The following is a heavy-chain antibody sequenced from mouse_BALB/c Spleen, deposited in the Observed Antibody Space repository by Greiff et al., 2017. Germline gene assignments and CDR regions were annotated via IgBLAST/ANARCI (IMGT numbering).Heavy chain of an antibody. CDR2: FYPGSGSI. J-gene: IGHJ4*01. Sequence: QVQLKESGAELVKPGASVKLSCKASGYTFTEYIIHWVKQRSGQGLEWIGWFYPGSGSIKYNEKFKDKATLTADKSSSTVYMELSRLTSEDSAVYFCARHEVYYYAMDYWGQGTSVTVSS. CDR3: ARHEVYYYAMDY. V-gene: IGHV1-62-2*01. CDR1: GYTFTEYI.